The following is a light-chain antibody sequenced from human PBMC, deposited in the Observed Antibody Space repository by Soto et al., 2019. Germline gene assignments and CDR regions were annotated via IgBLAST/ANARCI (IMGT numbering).Light chain of an antibody. CDR3: RQYGYQVWT. CDR2: GAS. CDR1: HSVTSTY. J-gene: IGKJ1*01. V-gene: IGKV3-20*01. Sequence: DTALTQSPGTLSLSTGERATLSCRASHSVTSTYLAWYQQKPGQAPRLLIYGASSRATGIPDRFSGSGSGTDFTLTTTGLEPEDFAVYYCRQYGYQVWTFGQGTKVDIK.